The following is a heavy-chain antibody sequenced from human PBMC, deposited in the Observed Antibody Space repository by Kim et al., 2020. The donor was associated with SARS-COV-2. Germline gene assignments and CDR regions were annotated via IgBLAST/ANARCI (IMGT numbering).Heavy chain of an antibody. J-gene: IGHJ4*02. CDR3: ARNGDY. Sequence: YPCDSDDRYSPAFQGEITISADKSISTAYLQWSSLKASDTAMYYCARNGDYWGQGTLVTVSS. D-gene: IGHD2-8*01. CDR2: YPCDSDD. V-gene: IGHV5-51*01.